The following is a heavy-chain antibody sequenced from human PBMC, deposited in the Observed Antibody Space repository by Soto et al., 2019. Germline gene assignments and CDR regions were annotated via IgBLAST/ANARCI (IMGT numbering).Heavy chain of an antibody. CDR1: GGSISSYY. Sequence: SETLSLTCTVSGGSISSYYWSWIRQPPGKGLEWIGYIYYSGSTNYNPSLKSRVTISVDTSKNQFSLTLSSVTAADTAVYYCARMGGGIAVADTDAFDIWGQGTMVTVSS. V-gene: IGHV4-59*01. J-gene: IGHJ3*02. CDR3: ARMGGGIAVADTDAFDI. D-gene: IGHD6-19*01. CDR2: IYYSGST.